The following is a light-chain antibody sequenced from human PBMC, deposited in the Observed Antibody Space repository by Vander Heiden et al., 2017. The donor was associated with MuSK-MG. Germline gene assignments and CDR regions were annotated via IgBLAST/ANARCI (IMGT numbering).Light chain of an antibody. CDR1: SSDVGGYNY. CDR2: DVS. J-gene: IGLJ2*01. Sequence: SALTQPASVSGSPGPPVTISCTGTSSDVGGYNYFSWYQQHPGKAPKIMIYDVSNRASGVSNRFSGSKSGNTASLTISGLQAEDEADYYCSSYTSSSTLNVVFGGGTKLTVL. CDR3: SSYTSSSTLNVV. V-gene: IGLV2-14*03.